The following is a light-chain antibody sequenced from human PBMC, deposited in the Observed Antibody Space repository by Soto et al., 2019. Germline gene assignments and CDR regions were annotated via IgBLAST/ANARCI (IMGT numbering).Light chain of an antibody. Sequence: QSALTQPASVSCSPGQSITISCTGTNSDVGAYNFVSWYQHYPDKALKVVIYDVANRPSGVSYRFSASKSGNTASLTISGLQAEDEADYYCMSFTSSNTYVFGTGTKVTVL. J-gene: IGLJ1*01. CDR1: NSDVGAYNF. V-gene: IGLV2-14*03. CDR2: DVA. CDR3: MSFTSSNTYV.